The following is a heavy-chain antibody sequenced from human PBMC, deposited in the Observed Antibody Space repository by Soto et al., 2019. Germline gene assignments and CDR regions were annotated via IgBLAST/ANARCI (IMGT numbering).Heavy chain of an antibody. D-gene: IGHD2-2*02. CDR1: GFTFSTYS. V-gene: IGHV3-21*01. CDR3: AREYTAWPLAYGLDV. Sequence: PGGSLRLSCAASGFTFSTYSINWVRQAPGKGLEWVSSISSRSGIYYADSVKGRFTISRDNAKNSVSLQMNSLRAEDTAVYYCAREYTAWPLAYGLDVWGQGTTVTVSS. CDR2: ISSRSGI. J-gene: IGHJ6*02.